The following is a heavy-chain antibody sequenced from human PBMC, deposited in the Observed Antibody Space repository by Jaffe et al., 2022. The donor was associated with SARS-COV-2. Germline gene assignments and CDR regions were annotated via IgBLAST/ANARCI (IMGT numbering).Heavy chain of an antibody. CDR2: ISDRGVST. CDR1: GFTFSNYD. J-gene: IGHJ4*02. Sequence: EVQLVESGGGLVQPGGSLSLSCAASGFTFSNYDVTWVRQAPGKGLEWVSTISDRGVSTFYADSVKGRFTISRDNSKNTLYLQMNSLRAEDTAIYYCARKDAVMNNLDFWGQGTLVTVSS. CDR3: ARKDAVMNNLDF. D-gene: IGHD3-16*01. V-gene: IGHV3-23*04.